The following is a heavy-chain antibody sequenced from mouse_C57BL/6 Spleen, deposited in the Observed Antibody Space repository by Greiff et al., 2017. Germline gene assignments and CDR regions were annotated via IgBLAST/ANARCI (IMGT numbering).Heavy chain of an antibody. CDR1: GYTFTSYW. D-gene: IGHD1-1*01. CDR3: AREYYYGSSYFDV. CDR2: IHPNSGST. J-gene: IGHJ1*03. Sequence: QVQLKQPGAELVKPGASVKLSCKASGYTFTSYWMHWVKQRPGQGLEWIGMIHPNSGSTNYNEKFKSKATLTVDKSSSTAYMQLSSLTSEDAAVYYCAREYYYGSSYFDVWGTGTTVTVAS. V-gene: IGHV1-64*01.